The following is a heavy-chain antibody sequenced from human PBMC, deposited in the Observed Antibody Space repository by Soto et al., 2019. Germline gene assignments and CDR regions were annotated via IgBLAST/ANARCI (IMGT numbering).Heavy chain of an antibody. D-gene: IGHD3-22*01. CDR2: MSYDGGNK. CDR3: AKHVRPRYYYDTTGYYRDY. Sequence: VQLVESGGGVVQPGRSLRLSCAASGFTFSNYDMHWVRQAPGKGLEWVALMSYDGGNKYYADSVKGRFTISRDNSKNTLYLQMNSLRAEDTAVYYCAKHVRPRYYYDTTGYYRDYWGQGTLVTVSA. J-gene: IGHJ4*02. V-gene: IGHV3-30*18. CDR1: GFTFSNYD.